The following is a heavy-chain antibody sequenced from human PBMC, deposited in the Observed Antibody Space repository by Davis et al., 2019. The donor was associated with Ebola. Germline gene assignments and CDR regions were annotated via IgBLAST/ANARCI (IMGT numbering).Heavy chain of an antibody. D-gene: IGHD6-19*01. J-gene: IGHJ5*02. CDR1: GGAISSFY. Sequence: PSEPLSLTCTVPGGAISSFYWNWIRQPAGKGLEWIGRIYTEGSTNYNPSLKSRVTMSVDTSKNQFSLKLSSVTAADTAVYYCASGPPYGSGWFDHWGQGTVVTVSS. CDR3: ASGPPYGSGWFDH. V-gene: IGHV4-4*07. CDR2: IYTEGST.